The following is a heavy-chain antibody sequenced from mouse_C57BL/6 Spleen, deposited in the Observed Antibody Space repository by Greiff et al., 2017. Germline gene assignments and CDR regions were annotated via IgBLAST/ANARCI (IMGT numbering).Heavy chain of an antibody. CDR1: GYAFSSSW. J-gene: IGHJ2*01. Sequence: VQLQQSGPELVKPGASVKISCKASGYAFSSSWMNWVKQRPGKGLEWIGRIYPGDGDTNYNGKFKGKATLTADKSSSTAYRQLSSLTSEDSAVYFCARDDYFDYWGQGTTLTVSS. D-gene: IGHD2-3*01. CDR3: ARDDYFDY. CDR2: IYPGDGDT. V-gene: IGHV1-82*01.